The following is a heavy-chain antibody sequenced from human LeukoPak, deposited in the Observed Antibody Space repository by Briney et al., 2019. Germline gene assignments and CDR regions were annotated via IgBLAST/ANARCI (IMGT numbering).Heavy chain of an antibody. CDR2: LSGSGITT. J-gene: IGHJ4*01. CDR1: GFTFSSYA. Sequence: GGSLRLSCAASGFTFSSYAMSWVRQAPGKGLEWVSTLSGSGITTYYADSVKGRFTISRDNSKNTLYLQMNSQRAEDTAVYYCAKGIYSSGWSYFDYWGHGTLVTVSS. CDR3: AKGIYSSGWSYFDY. V-gene: IGHV3-23*01. D-gene: IGHD6-19*01.